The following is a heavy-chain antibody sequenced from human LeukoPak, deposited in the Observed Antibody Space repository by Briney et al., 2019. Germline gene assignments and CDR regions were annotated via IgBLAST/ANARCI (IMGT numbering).Heavy chain of an antibody. CDR1: GFTFSSYW. CDR2: INSDGSST. CDR3: ARDHYDSSGYYYEGDAFDI. D-gene: IGHD3-22*01. J-gene: IGHJ3*02. Sequence: PGGSLRLSCAASGFTFSSYWMHWVRQAPGKGLVRVSRINSDGSSTRYADSVKGRFIISRDNVKNTLYLQMNSLRAEDTAVYYCARDHYDSSGYYYEGDAFDIWGQGTMVTVSS. V-gene: IGHV3-74*01.